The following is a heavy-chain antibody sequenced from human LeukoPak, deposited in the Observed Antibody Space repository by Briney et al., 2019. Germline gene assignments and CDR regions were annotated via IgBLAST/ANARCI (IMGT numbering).Heavy chain of an antibody. CDR1: GFTFSSNR. CDR2: ISSGSTSYI. Sequence: GGFLRFSCAASGFTFSSNRMNWCARAPGEGLKWVSSISSGSTSYIYYADSMTGRFTISTDNAKNSLYLQMNRLRGADTSVSYCVRTLSGLSDAFDIWGQGTMVTVS. D-gene: IGHD2-8*01. CDR3: VRTLSGLSDAFDI. J-gene: IGHJ3*02. V-gene: IGHV3-21*01.